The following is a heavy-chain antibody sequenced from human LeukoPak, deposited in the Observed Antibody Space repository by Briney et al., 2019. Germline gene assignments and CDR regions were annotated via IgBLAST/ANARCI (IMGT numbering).Heavy chain of an antibody. CDR3: ARGVSIRRYAWAY. Sequence: ASVKVSCKASGYSFTDYDIIWVRQAAGQGLEWVGWVNPKSGSTAFAQKFQGRVTMTSSSSITTVYMELSGLRSDDSAVYYCARGVSIRRYAWAYWGQGTLVTVSS. CDR1: GYSFTDYD. J-gene: IGHJ4*02. V-gene: IGHV1-8*02. CDR2: VNPKSGST. D-gene: IGHD3-16*01.